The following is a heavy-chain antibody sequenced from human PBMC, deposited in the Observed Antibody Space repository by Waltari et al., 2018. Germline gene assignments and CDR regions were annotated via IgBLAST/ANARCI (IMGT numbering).Heavy chain of an antibody. CDR3: AKDRGGYDSRPFDY. CDR1: GFTFRSYA. V-gene: IGHV3-23*03. J-gene: IGHJ4*02. Sequence: EVQLLEYGGGLVQPGGSLRLSCAASGFTFRSYAMSWVRQAPGTGLAWVSVIYSGGSTYDADSLQGRFTISSDNSKNTLYLQMNSLGAEDTALYYCAKDRGGYDSRPFDYWGQGTLVTVSS. CDR2: IYSGGST. D-gene: IGHD5-12*01.